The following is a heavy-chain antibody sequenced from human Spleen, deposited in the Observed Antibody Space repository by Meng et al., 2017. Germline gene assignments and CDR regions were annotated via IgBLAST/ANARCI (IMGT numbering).Heavy chain of an antibody. Sequence: GESLKISCEASGFTFSNYGFHWVRQAPGKGLEWVAVIWFDGSKKYYADSVKGRFTISRDNAKNSLYLEMNRLRAEDTAVYYCARDRSYYGSGTYYCDYWGQGTLVTVSS. CDR3: ARDRSYYGSGTYYCDY. D-gene: IGHD3-10*01. CDR1: GFTFSNYG. V-gene: IGHV3-33*01. J-gene: IGHJ4*02. CDR2: IWFDGSKK.